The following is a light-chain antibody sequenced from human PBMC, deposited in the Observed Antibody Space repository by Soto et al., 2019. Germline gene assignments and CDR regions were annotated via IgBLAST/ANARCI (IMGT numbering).Light chain of an antibody. V-gene: IGKV1-5*03. CDR3: QQYNSYSRT. J-gene: IGKJ1*01. CDR2: KAS. CDR1: QSISSW. Sequence: DIQMTQSPSTLSASVGDRVTITCRASQSISSWLAWYQQIPGKAPKLLIYKASSLESGVPSSFSGSGSGTEFTLTISSLQPDDFATYYCQQYNSYSRTFGQGTKVEIK.